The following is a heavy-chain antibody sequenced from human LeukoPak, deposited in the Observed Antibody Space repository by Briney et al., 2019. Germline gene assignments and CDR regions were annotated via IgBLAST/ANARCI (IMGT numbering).Heavy chain of an antibody. CDR3: ARIAVTYTFDY. D-gene: IGHD4-17*01. CDR1: GFTFSSYN. V-gene: IGHV3-21*01. CDR2: ISYSSSYI. Sequence: GGSLRLSCEASGFTFSSYNMNWVRQAPGKGLEWVSSISYSSSYIYYADSVKGRFTISRDNAKNSLYLQMNSLRAEDTAVYYCARIAVTYTFDYWGQGTLVTVSS. J-gene: IGHJ4*02.